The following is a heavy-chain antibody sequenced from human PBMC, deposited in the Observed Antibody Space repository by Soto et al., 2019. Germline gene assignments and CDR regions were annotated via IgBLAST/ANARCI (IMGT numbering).Heavy chain of an antibody. CDR1: GFTFSSYS. D-gene: IGHD3-9*01. CDR3: ARSYDILTGYSDFDY. V-gene: IGHV3-21*01. CDR2: ISSSSSFI. J-gene: IGHJ4*02. Sequence: EVQLVESGGGLVKPGGSLRLSCAASGFTFSSYSMNWVRQAPGKGLEWVSSISSSSSFIYYADSVKGRFTISRDNAKNSLYLQMNSLRAEDTAMFYCARSYDILTGYSDFDYWGQGTRVSVSS.